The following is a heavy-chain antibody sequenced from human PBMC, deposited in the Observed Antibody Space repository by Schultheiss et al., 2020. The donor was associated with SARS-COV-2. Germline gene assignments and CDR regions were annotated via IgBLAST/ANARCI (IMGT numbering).Heavy chain of an antibody. Sequence: SVKVSCRASGGTFSSYAISWVRQAPGQGLEWMGGIIPIFGTANYAQKFQGRVTITADESTSTAYMELSSLRSEDTAVYYCARQRTYYDSWSGLDGFDLWGQGTMVTVSS. CDR1: GGTFSSYA. V-gene: IGHV1-69*13. CDR3: ARQRTYYDSWSGLDGFDL. D-gene: IGHD3-3*01. CDR2: IIPIFGTA. J-gene: IGHJ3*01.